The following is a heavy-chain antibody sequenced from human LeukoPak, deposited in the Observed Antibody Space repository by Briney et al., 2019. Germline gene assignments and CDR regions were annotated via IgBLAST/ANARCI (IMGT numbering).Heavy chain of an antibody. Sequence: PSETLSLTCAVYGGSFSGYYWSWIRQPPGKGLEWIGEINHSGSTNYNPSLKSRVTISVDTSKNQLSLKLSSVTAADTAVYYCARVNPPTYYYGSGSYYRHFDYWGQGTLVTVSS. CDR1: GGSFSGYY. D-gene: IGHD3-10*01. CDR3: ARVNPPTYYYGSGSYYRHFDY. J-gene: IGHJ4*02. CDR2: INHSGST. V-gene: IGHV4-34*01.